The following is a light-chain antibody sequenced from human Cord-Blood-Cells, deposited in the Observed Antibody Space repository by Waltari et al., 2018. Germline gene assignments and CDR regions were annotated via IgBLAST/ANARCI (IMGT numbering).Light chain of an antibody. CDR1: QSVLYSSNNKNY. Sequence: DIVMTQSPDSLAVPLGARATINCKSSQSVLYSSNNKNYLAWYQQKPGQPPKLLIYWASTRESGVPDRFSGSGSGTDFTLTISSLQAEDVAVYYCQQYYSTPPTFGQGTKVEIK. CDR2: WAS. CDR3: QQYYSTPPT. J-gene: IGKJ1*01. V-gene: IGKV4-1*01.